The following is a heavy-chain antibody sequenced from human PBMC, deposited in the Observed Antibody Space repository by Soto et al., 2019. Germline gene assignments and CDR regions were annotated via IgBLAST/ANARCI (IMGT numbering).Heavy chain of an antibody. CDR3: ARGVKCSSCSPLIKLSRLRNGMDL. J-gene: IGHJ6*02. CDR2: INHSGDT. V-gene: IGHV4-34*01. Sequence: SETLSLTCAFYGDSFSCYYWSWVRQPPGKGLEWIGQINHSGDTHYNPSLKTRGTISIDTSKKQFSLNLDSVTAADTAVYFCARGVKCSSCSPLIKLSRLRNGMDLWGQGTTVTVSS. D-gene: IGHD6-13*01. CDR1: GDSFSCYY.